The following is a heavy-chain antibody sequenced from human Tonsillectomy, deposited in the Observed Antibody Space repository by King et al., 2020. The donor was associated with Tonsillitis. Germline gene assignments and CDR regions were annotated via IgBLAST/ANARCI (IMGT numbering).Heavy chain of an antibody. CDR1: GGTFISYA. J-gene: IGHJ4*02. CDR2: IIPILGVA. V-gene: IGHV1-69*04. CDR3: ARDRHDSSGYYPY. Sequence: QLVQSGAEVKKPGSSVKVSCKASGGTFISYAINWVRQAPGQGLEWVGRIIPILGVANYAQKFQGTVTITADKSTNTAYMELSSLRSEDTAVYYCARDRHDSSGYYPYWGQGTLVTVSS. D-gene: IGHD3-22*01.